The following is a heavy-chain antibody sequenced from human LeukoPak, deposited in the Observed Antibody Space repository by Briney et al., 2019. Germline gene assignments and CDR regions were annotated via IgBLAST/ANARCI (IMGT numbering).Heavy chain of an antibody. V-gene: IGHV3-21*01. Sequence: GGSLRLSCAASGFTFSDYSMSWVRQAPGKGLAWVSSISSVTGSTYYADPVKGRFTICRDNAKNSLCLQMNSLRDEDTAVYYCARDRGGYNDYWGQGTLVTVSS. CDR3: ARDRGGYNDY. D-gene: IGHD1-1*01. CDR2: ISSVTGST. CDR1: GFTFSDYS. J-gene: IGHJ4*02.